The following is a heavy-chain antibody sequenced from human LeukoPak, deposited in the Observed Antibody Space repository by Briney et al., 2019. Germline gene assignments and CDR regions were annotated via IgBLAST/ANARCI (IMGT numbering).Heavy chain of an antibody. CDR2: MHYSGST. CDR1: GGSISSSSYY. V-gene: IGHV4-39*02. D-gene: IGHD2-21*02. Sequence: SETLSLTCTVSGGSISSSSYYWGWTRQPPGKGLEWIGSMHYSGSTYYNPSLKSRVTISVDTSKNHLSLNLRSVTAADTAVYYRARLFCGADCSIDFWGQGTLVTVSS. CDR3: ARLFCGADCSIDF. J-gene: IGHJ4*02.